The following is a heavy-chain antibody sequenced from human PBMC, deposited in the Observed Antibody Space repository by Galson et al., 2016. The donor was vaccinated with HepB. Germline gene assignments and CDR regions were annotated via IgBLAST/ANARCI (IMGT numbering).Heavy chain of an antibody. J-gene: IGHJ6*04. CDR3: ARDYGSFMDV. CDR1: GGSITSGSYY. D-gene: IGHD3-10*01. V-gene: IGHV4-61*02. CDR2: IYTSGST. Sequence: TLSLTCTVSGGSITSGSYYWSWIRQPAGKGLEWIGRIYTSGSTNYNPSLKSRVTISIDTSKNQFSLKLSSVTAADTAVYYCARDYGSFMDVWGKGTAVTVSS.